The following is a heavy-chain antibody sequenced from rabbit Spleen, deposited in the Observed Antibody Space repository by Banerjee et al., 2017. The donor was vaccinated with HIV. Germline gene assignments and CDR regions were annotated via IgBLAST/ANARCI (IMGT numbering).Heavy chain of an antibody. J-gene: IGHJ2*01. CDR3: AREESFTSVYYF. CDR2: IYTGGSANT. Sequence: QEQLVESGGGLVQPEGSLTLTCAASGFSFSSGYWICWVRQAPGKGLEWIGCIYTGGSANTYYASWAKGRFTITRSTSLNTVTLQMTSLIASDTATYFCAREESFTSVYYFWGPGTLVTVS. V-gene: IGHV1S45*01. D-gene: IGHD1-1*01. CDR1: GFSFSSGYW.